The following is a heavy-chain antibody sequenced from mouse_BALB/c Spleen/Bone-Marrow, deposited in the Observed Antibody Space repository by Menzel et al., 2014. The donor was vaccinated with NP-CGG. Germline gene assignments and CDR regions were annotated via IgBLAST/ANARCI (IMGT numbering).Heavy chain of an antibody. J-gene: IGHJ3*01. V-gene: IGHV4-1*02. Sequence: EVKLVESGGGLVQPGGSLKLSCAASGFDFSRYWMTWARQAPGKGLEWIGEINPASSTINYTPSLKDKFNISRDNAKNTLYLQMSKVRSEDTALYYCAKNYYYGYVAYWGQGTLVTVSA. CDR3: AKNYYYGYVAY. CDR2: INPASSTI. D-gene: IGHD1-2*01. CDR1: GFDFSRYW.